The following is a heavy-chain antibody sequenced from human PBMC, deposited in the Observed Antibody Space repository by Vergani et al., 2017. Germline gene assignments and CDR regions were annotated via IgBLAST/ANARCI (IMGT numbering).Heavy chain of an antibody. CDR2: INAYNGNT. Sequence: QVQLVQSGSELKKPGASVKVSCKASGYTLTSYAMNWVRQAPGQGLEWMGWINAYNGNTNYVQKLQGRVTMTTDTSTITAYMELRSLRSDDTAVYYCSIALLLAHYYYYSMDVWGKGTTVTVSS. CDR3: SIALLLAHYYYYSMDV. J-gene: IGHJ6*03. V-gene: IGHV1-18*01. D-gene: IGHD1-26*01. CDR1: GYTLTSYA.